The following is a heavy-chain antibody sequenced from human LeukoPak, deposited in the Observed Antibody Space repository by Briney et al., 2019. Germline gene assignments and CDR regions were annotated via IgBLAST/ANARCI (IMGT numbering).Heavy chain of an antibody. CDR1: GGSITSTSYH. V-gene: IGHV4-39*01. CDR2: IYYTGNT. J-gene: IGHJ4*02. CDR3: ARQTGSGLFTLP. Sequence: SETLSLTCTVSGGSITSTSYHWGWIRQPPGKGLEWIGSIYYTGNTYYNAPLKSRVTISIDTSKNQISLRLTSVTATDTAMYYCARQTGSGLFTLPGGQGTLVTVSS. D-gene: IGHD3/OR15-3a*01.